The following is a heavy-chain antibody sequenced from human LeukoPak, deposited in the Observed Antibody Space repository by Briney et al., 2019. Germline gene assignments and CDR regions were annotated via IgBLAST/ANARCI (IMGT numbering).Heavy chain of an antibody. D-gene: IGHD3-9*01. CDR3: ARGNILTGYCFDF. V-gene: IGHV4-34*01. CDR2: IHYTGAT. Sequence: GSLRLSCAASGFTFSDYYMSWIRQAPGRGLEWVGEIHYTGATSYNPSLKSRATISTDTSKNQFSLRLSSVTAADTAVYYCARGNILTGYCFDFWGQGALVTVSS. CDR1: GFTFSDYY. J-gene: IGHJ4*02.